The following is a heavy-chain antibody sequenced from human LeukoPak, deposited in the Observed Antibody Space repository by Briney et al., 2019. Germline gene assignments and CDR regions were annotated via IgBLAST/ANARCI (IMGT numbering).Heavy chain of an antibody. CDR1: GGSISSGGYY. CDR3: AGDRGGDYVRNWFDP. D-gene: IGHD4-17*01. CDR2: IYHSGST. J-gene: IGHJ5*02. V-gene: IGHV4-30-2*01. Sequence: SQTLSLTCTVSGGSISSGGYYWSWIRQPPGKGLEWIGYIYHSGSTYYNPSLKSRVTISVDRSKNQFSLKLSSVTAADTAVYYCAGDRGGDYVRNWFDPWGQGTLVTVSS.